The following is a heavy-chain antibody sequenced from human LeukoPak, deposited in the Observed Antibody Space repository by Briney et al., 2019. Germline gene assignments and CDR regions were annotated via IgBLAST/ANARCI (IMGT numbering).Heavy chain of an antibody. CDR1: GFTFSSYG. Sequence: GGSLRLSCAASGFTFSSYGMTWVRRAPGKGLEWVANIKDNGDELNYVDSVEDRFTISRDNAKNSLYLHMTDLRAEDTAVYYCARELRTFDSWGQGTLVTVSS. V-gene: IGHV3-7*01. CDR3: ARELRTFDS. D-gene: IGHD3-16*01. CDR2: IKDNGDEL. J-gene: IGHJ4*02.